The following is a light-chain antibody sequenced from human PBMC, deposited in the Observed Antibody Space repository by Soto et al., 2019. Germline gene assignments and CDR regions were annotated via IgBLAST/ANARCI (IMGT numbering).Light chain of an antibody. V-gene: IGKV1-39*01. CDR3: QQSYSTPLT. CDR1: QSISSY. CDR2: AAS. J-gene: IGKJ4*01. Sequence: DIQMTQSPSSLSASVGERVTITCRASQSISSYLNWYQQKPGKAPKLLIYAASSLQSGVPSRFSGSGSGTDFTLTIISLQPEDFATYYFQQSYSTPLTLGGGNKVAIK.